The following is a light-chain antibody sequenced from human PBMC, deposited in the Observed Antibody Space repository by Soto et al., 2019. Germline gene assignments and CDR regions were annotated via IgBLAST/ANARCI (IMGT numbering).Light chain of an antibody. CDR1: RNNVGGYNY. CDR2: EVS. J-gene: IGLJ3*02. CDR3: SSFTGSTTWV. V-gene: IGLV2-14*01. Sequence: QSALTQPAPVFGSPGHSITRFGTGTRNNVGGYNYVSWYQQHPGKAPKLIIYEVSNRPSGISNRFSGSKSANTASLTISGLQADDEAEYYCSSFTGSTTWVFGGGTKVTVL.